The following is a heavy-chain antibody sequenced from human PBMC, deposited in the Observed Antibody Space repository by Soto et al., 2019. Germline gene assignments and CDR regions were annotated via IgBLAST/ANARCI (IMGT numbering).Heavy chain of an antibody. D-gene: IGHD6-19*01. CDR2: ISNDGSNK. J-gene: IGHJ4*02. CDR1: GFTFSSYV. Sequence: GGSLRLSCAASGFTFSSYVMHWVRQAPGKGLEWVALISNDGSNKKYADSVKGRFTISRDNSKNTLYLQMNSLRPEDTAVYYCARRNGYSSGWYTFDYWGQGTLVTVSS. V-gene: IGHV3-30-3*01. CDR3: ARRNGYSSGWYTFDY.